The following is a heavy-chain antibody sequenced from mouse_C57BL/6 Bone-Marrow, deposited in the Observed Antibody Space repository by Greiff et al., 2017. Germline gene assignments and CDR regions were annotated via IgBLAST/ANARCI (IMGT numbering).Heavy chain of an antibody. CDR3: ARDFDWFAY. CDR2: IYPRSGNT. CDR1: GYTFTSYG. V-gene: IGHV1-81*01. J-gene: IGHJ3*01. Sequence: VQLQESGAELARPGASVKLSCKASGYTFTSYGISWVKQRTGQGLEWIGEIYPRSGNTYYNEKFKGKATLTADKSSSTAYMELRSLTSEDSAVYVCARDFDWFAYWGQGTLVTVSA.